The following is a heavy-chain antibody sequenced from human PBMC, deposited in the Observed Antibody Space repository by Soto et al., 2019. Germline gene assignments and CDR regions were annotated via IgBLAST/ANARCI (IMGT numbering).Heavy chain of an antibody. CDR2: ISNSGST. J-gene: IGHJ4*02. CDR3: ATESGSTYGYFDH. D-gene: IGHD5-18*01. V-gene: IGHV4-30-4*01. Sequence: PSETLSLTCTVSGGSVTSDEDYWTWIRQSPGKGLEWIGYISNSGSTGYNPSLKTRLTMSVDRSKNQFTLRLTSVTAADTAVYFCATESGSTYGYFDHWGQGTQVIASS. CDR1: GGSVTSDEDY.